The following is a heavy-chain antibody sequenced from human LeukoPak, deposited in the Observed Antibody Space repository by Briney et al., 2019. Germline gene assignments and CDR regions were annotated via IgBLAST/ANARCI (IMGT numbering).Heavy chain of an antibody. V-gene: IGHV1-69*13. CDR3: ARSRSLRDGYNPDY. Sequence: GASVKVSCKASGGTFSSYAISWVRQAPGQGLEWMGGIIPIFGTANYAQKFQGRVTITADESTSTAYVELSSLRSEDTAVYYCARSRSLRDGYNPDYWGQGTLVTVSS. D-gene: IGHD5-24*01. CDR1: GGTFSSYA. CDR2: IIPIFGTA. J-gene: IGHJ4*02.